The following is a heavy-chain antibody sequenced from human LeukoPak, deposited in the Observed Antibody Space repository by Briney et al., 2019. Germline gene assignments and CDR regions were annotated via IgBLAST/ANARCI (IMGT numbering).Heavy chain of an antibody. CDR1: GYSISSGYY. J-gene: IGHJ3*02. CDR2: IYHSGST. D-gene: IGHD6-13*01. V-gene: IGHV4-38-2*02. Sequence: SETLSLTCTVSGYSISSGYYWGCIRPPPGKGLEWIGSIYHSGSTYYNPSLKSRVTISVDTSKNQFSLKLSSVTAADTAVYYCADASSWYSAFDIWGQGTMVTVSS. CDR3: ADASSWYSAFDI.